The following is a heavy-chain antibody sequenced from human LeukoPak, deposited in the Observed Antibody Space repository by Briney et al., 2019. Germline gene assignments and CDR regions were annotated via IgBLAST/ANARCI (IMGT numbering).Heavy chain of an antibody. CDR2: IYYSGST. Sequence: SETLSLTCTVSGGSISSSSYYWGWIRQPPGKGLEWIGSIYYSGSTYYNPSLKSRVTISVDTPKNQFSLKLSSVTAADTAVYYCAIGYSSSSGIDYWGQGTLVTVSS. V-gene: IGHV4-39*01. D-gene: IGHD6-6*01. CDR1: GGSISSSSYY. CDR3: AIGYSSSSGIDY. J-gene: IGHJ4*02.